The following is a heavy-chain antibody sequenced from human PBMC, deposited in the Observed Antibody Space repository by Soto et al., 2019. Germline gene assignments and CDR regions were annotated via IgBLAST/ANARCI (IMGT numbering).Heavy chain of an antibody. J-gene: IGHJ3*02. D-gene: IGHD3-9*01. CDR3: TTDLTIIVLRYFDWLFPDAFDI. V-gene: IGHV3-15*07. CDR1: GFTFSNAW. CDR2: IKSKTDGGTT. Sequence: PGGSLRLSCAASGFTFSNAWMNWVRQAPGKGLEWVGRIKSKTDGGTTDYAAPVKGRFTISRDDSKNTLYLQMNSLKTEDTAVYYCTTDLTIIVLRYFDWLFPDAFDIWGQGTMVTVSS.